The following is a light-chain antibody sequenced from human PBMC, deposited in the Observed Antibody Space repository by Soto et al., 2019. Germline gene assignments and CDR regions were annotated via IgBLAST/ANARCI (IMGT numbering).Light chain of an antibody. CDR1: QSIRNY. V-gene: IGKV1-39*01. CDR2: VAS. J-gene: IGKJ2*01. Sequence: DIQMTQSPSSLSASVGDRVTITCRASQSIRNYVNWYQQKPGKAPKFLIYVASTLQSGVPSRFSGRGSWTDFTLTISSLQTEDFANYYCQQRYSTPFPFGPGTKLEIK. CDR3: QQRYSTPFP.